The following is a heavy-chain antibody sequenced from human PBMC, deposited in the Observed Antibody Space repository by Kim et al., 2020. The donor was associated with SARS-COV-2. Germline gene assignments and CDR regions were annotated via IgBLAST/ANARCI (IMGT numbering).Heavy chain of an antibody. V-gene: IGHV3-48*02. J-gene: IGHJ2*01. CDR2: ISSSGSSL. Sequence: GGSLRLSCAASGFAFSRFGMSWVRKTPGQGMEWVAFISSSGSSLRYADSVKGRFSISRDNAKNSLYLQMTSLTDEDTGVYYCARGASYGFIDAGGYFGLWGQGALVSVSS. CDR1: GFAFSRFG. CDR3: ARGASYGFIDAGGYFGL. D-gene: IGHD3-10*01.